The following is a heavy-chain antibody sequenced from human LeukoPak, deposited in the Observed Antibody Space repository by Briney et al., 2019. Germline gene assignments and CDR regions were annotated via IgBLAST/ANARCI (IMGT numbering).Heavy chain of an antibody. CDR1: GFTFSSYA. D-gene: IGHD3-10*01. V-gene: IGHV3-23*01. CDR3: AKIWFGELSDDYFDY. CDR2: ISGSGGST. J-gene: IGHJ4*02. Sequence: GGSLRLSCAASGFTFSSYAMSWVRQAPGKGLEWVSAISGSGGSTYYADSVKGRFTISRDNSKNTLYLQMNSLRAEDAAVYYCAKIWFGELSDDYFDYWGQGTLVTVSS.